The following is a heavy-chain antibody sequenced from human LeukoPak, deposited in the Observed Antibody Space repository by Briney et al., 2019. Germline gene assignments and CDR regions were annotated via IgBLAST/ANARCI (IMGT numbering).Heavy chain of an antibody. CDR2: IYYSGST. Sequence: SETLSLTCTVSGGSISSYYWGWIRQPPGKGLEWIGSIYYSGSTYYNPSLKSRVTISVETCKNQFSLKLSSVTAADTAVYYCLRIVGARARGGHYYFDYWGQGTLVTVSS. J-gene: IGHJ4*02. CDR3: LRIVGARARGGHYYFDY. CDR1: GGSISSYY. V-gene: IGHV4-39*01. D-gene: IGHD1-26*01.